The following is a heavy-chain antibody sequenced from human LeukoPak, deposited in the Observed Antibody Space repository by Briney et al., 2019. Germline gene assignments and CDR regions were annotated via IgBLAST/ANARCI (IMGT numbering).Heavy chain of an antibody. CDR2: IYPGDSDT. J-gene: IGHJ4*02. Sequence: EFMWIIYPGDSDTTYSPSLQGQVTISVDTSIGTAYLQWSSLKASDTAIYYCARQNDFRLDYWGQGTLVTVSS. CDR3: ARQNDFRLDY. D-gene: IGHD3-3*01. V-gene: IGHV5-51*01.